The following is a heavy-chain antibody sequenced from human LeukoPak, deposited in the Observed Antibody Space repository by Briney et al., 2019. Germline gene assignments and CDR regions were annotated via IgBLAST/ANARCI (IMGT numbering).Heavy chain of an antibody. CDR2: ISAYNGNT. V-gene: IGHV1-18*01. J-gene: IGHJ6*02. CDR3: ARDLTGDSSGWYEYYYGMDV. CDR1: GYTFTSYG. Sequence: ASVKVSCTASGYTFTSYGISWVRQAPGQGLEWMGWISAYNGNTNYAQKLQGRVTMTTDTSTSTAYMELRSLRSDDTSVYYCARDLTGDSSGWYEYYYGMDVWGQGTTVTVSS. D-gene: IGHD6-19*01.